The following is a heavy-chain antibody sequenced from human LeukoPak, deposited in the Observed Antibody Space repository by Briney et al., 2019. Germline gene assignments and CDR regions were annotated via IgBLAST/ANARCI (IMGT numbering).Heavy chain of an antibody. Sequence: GGSLRLSCAASGSTFSNYAIHWVRQAPGKGLEWVSVISNDGRHIYYADSAKGRFTISRDNSKNTLYLQMNSLRVEDTALYYCTRPHCDSPGCHWNDAFDIWGRGTMVTVSS. J-gene: IGHJ3*02. V-gene: IGHV3-30*04. D-gene: IGHD2-2*01. CDR2: ISNDGRHI. CDR3: TRPHCDSPGCHWNDAFDI. CDR1: GSTFSNYA.